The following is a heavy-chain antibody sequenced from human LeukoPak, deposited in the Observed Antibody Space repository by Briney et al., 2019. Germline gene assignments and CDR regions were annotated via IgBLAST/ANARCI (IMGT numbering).Heavy chain of an antibody. D-gene: IGHD1-26*01. J-gene: IGHJ4*02. V-gene: IGHV3-66*01. CDR2: IYSGGST. CDR1: GFTVSSNY. Sequence: GGSLRLSCAASGFTVSSNYMSWVRQAPGKGLEWVSVIYSGGSTYYADSVKGRFTLSRDNSKNTLYLQMNSLRAEDTAVYYCVKDLGRYRNNCFDYWGQGTLVTVSS. CDR3: VKDLGRYRNNCFDY.